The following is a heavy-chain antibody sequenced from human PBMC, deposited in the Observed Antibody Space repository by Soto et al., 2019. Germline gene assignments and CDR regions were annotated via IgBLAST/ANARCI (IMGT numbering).Heavy chain of an antibody. D-gene: IGHD2-8*01. V-gene: IGHV3-30*18. CDR2: ISYDGSNK. CDR1: GFTFSSYG. Sequence: GGSLRLSCAASGFTFSSYGMHWVRQAPGKGLEWVAVISYDGSNKYYADSVKGRFTISRDNSKNTLYLQMNSLRAEDTAVYYCAKDGDDIVLMVYAIWFVDYWGQGTLVTVSS. CDR3: AKDGDDIVLMVYAIWFVDY. J-gene: IGHJ4*02.